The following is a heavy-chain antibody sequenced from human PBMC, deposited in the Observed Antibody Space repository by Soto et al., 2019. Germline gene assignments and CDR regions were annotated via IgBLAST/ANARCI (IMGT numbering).Heavy chain of an antibody. J-gene: IGHJ4*02. CDR3: ARDDYGNFDY. CDR1: GGSISSYY. CDR2: IYYSGST. V-gene: IGHV4-59*01. D-gene: IGHD4-17*01. Sequence: SETLSLTCTVSGGSISSYYWSWIRQPPGKGLEWIGYIYYSGSTNYNPSLKSRVTISVDTSKNQFSLKLSSVTAADTAVYYCARDDYGNFDYWGQGTLVTVSS.